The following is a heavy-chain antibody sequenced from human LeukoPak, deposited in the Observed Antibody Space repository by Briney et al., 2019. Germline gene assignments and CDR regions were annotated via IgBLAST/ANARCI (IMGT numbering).Heavy chain of an antibody. V-gene: IGHV3-30*02. CDR3: AKGAYTAVAGTPFDY. D-gene: IGHD6-19*01. CDR1: GFTFSSYG. J-gene: IGHJ4*02. Sequence: QTGGSLRLSCAASGFTFSSYGMHWVRQAPGKGLEWVAFIRYDGSNKYYADSVKGRFTISRDNSKNTLYLQMNSLRAEDTAVYYCAKGAYTAVAGTPFDYWGQGTLVTVSS. CDR2: IRYDGSNK.